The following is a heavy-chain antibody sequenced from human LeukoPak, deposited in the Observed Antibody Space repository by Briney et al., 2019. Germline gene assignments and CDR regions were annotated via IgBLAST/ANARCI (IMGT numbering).Heavy chain of an antibody. Sequence: PGGSLRLSCATSGFTFSSYGMHWVRQVPGKGLEWVTVISHDAKSTYHVDSVKGRFTISRDNSKNTLYLQMNSLRAEDTAVYYCARGGVLWFGELSDWGQGTLVTVSS. J-gene: IGHJ4*02. D-gene: IGHD3-10*01. CDR3: ARGGVLWFGELSD. CDR1: GFTFSSYG. V-gene: IGHV3-33*08. CDR2: ISHDAKST.